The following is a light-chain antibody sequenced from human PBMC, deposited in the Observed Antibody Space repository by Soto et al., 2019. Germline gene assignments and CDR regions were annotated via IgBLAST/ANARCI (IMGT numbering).Light chain of an antibody. J-gene: IGKJ1*01. Sequence: EILMTQSPSTLSASPGERATLSCGASQSVRSNLAWYQQKPGQAPRLLIYGASTRATGIPARFSGSGSGTEFTLSIGSLQSEDFAVYYCQQYNDWPPTFGQGTKVDIK. CDR2: GAS. CDR1: QSVRSN. V-gene: IGKV3-15*01. CDR3: QQYNDWPPT.